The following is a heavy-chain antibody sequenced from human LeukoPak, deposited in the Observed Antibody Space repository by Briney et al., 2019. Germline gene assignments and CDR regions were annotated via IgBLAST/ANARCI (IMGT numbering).Heavy chain of an antibody. CDR3: ARGREITLIATRYYFDC. V-gene: IGHV1-69*13. CDR1: GYTFTSYG. CDR2: IVPAFGVA. J-gene: IGHJ4*02. D-gene: IGHD3-22*01. Sequence: GASVKVSCKASGYTFTSYGISWVRQAPGQGLEWMGGIVPAFGVANYAQKFQGRVTITADESTTTAYMDLSSLRSEDTAVYYRARGREITLIATRYYFDCWGQGTLVTVSS.